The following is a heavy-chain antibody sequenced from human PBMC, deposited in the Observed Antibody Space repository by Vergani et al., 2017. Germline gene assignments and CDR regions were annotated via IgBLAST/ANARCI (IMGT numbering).Heavy chain of an antibody. CDR1: GDSISRSHYY. D-gene: IGHD3-10*01. V-gene: IGHV4-39*02. Sequence: QLQLQESGPGLVKPSETLYLSCRVSGDSISRSHYYWGFIRQPPGKGLEWIGSTSSSGSPYYNPTLKSRLAFSVDTSKNLFSLMLQSVTATVTGMYYCARPVGPSAIADGYHVWGQGTMVTVS. CDR3: ARPVGPSAIADGYHV. J-gene: IGHJ3*01. CDR2: TSSSGSP.